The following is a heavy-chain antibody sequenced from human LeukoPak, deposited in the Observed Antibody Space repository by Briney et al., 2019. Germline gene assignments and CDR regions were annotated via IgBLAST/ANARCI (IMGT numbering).Heavy chain of an antibody. J-gene: IGHJ4*02. CDR2: IIPIFGTA. CDR1: GGTFSSYA. CDR3: AREDGDYGYYFDY. D-gene: IGHD4-17*01. Sequence: SVKVSCKASGGTFSSYAISWVRRAPGQGLEWMGRIIPIFGTANYAQKFQGRVTITADKSTSTAYMKLSSLRSEDTAVYYCAREDGDYGYYFDYWGQGTLVTVSS. V-gene: IGHV1-69*06.